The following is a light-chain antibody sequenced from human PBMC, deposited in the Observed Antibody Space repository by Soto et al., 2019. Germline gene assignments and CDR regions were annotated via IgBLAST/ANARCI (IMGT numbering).Light chain of an antibody. Sequence: DIQMTQSPYSLSTSVGDRVTITCRTSQSVSTYLNWYQQRPGKAPKLLIYGASSLQSGVPSRFSGSGSGTHFPLTISRLQPEDFATYYCQEGSTLLTFGGGTKVEIK. V-gene: IGKV1-39*01. CDR1: QSVSTY. J-gene: IGKJ4*01. CDR3: QEGSTLLT. CDR2: GAS.